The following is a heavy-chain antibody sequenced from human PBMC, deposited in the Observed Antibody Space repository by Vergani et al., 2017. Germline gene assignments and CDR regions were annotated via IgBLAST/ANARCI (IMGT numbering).Heavy chain of an antibody. J-gene: IGHJ5*02. CDR2: ISGSGGST. V-gene: IGHV3-23*01. D-gene: IGHD6-13*01. CDR3: AKDLSRSSSLYPGLRSGFDP. CDR1: GFTFSSYA. Sequence: EVQLLESGGGLVQPGGSLRLSCAASGFTFSSYAMSWVRQAPGKGLEWVSAISGSGGSTYYADSVKGRFTISRDNSKNTLYLQMNSLRAEDTAVYYCAKDLSRSSSLYPGLRSGFDPWGQGTLVTVSS.